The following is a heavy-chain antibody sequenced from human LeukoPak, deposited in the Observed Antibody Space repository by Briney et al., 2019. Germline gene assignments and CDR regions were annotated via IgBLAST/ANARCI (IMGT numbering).Heavy chain of an antibody. V-gene: IGHV3-21*01. J-gene: IGHJ4*02. D-gene: IGHD3-9*01. CDR2: ISSSSSYI. CDR3: AVAWYYDILTGEPDY. CDR1: GFTFSSYR. Sequence: GGSLSLSCAASGFTFSSYRLNWVRKPPGKGLEVVSSISSSSSYIYYADSVKGRFTISRDNAKNSLYLQMNSLRAEDTAVYYCAVAWYYDILTGEPDYWGQGTLVTVSS.